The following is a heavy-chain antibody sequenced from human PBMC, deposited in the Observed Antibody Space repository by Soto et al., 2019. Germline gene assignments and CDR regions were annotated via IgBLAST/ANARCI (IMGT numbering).Heavy chain of an antibody. CDR1: GGTFSSYA. J-gene: IGHJ4*02. D-gene: IGHD3-22*01. CDR3: AREIEAAGTGYYDSSVY. CDR2: IIPIFGTA. Sequence: QVQLVQSGAEVKKPGASVKVSCKASGGTFSSYAISWVRQAPGQGLAWMGGIIPIFGTANYAQKFQGRVTITADESTSTAYMELSSLRSEDTAVYYCAREIEAAGTGYYDSSVYWGQGTLVTVSS. V-gene: IGHV1-69*01.